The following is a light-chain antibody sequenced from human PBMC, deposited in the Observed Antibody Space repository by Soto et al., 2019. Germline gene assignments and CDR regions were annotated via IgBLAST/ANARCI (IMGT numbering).Light chain of an antibody. V-gene: IGKV3D-15*02. Sequence: EIVMTQSPATLSVSPGVRATLSCRASQSVSSNLAWYQQKPGQAPRLLIYGASNRATGIPDRFSGSGSGTDFTLTISRLEPEDFAVYYCQQYDNSPLTFGGGTQV. CDR1: QSVSSN. CDR2: GAS. CDR3: QQYDNSPLT. J-gene: IGKJ4*01.